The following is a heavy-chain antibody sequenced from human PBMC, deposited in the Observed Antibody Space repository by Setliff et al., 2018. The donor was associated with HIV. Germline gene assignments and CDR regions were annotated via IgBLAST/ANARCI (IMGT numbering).Heavy chain of an antibody. Sequence: SETLSLTCTVSGGSIVRYYWTWIRQPPGKGLEWIGYIYYSGSTNYNPSLKSRVIISVDTSKMQFSLKLRSVTAADTAMYYCARQGAVTGHAFDSWGPGALVTVSS. D-gene: IGHD6-19*01. CDR3: ARQGAVTGHAFDS. V-gene: IGHV4-59*08. CDR2: IYYSGST. J-gene: IGHJ4*02. CDR1: GGSIVRYY.